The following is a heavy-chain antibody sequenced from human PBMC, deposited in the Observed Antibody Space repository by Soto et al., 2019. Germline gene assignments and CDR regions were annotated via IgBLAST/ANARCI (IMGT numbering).Heavy chain of an antibody. V-gene: IGHV1-18*01. D-gene: IGHD3-22*01. Sequence: GASVKVSCKASGYTFTSYGISWVRQAPGQGLEWMGWISTYNGNTNYAQKLKGRVTMTTDTSTSTAYMELRSLRSDDTAVYYCARDSGDAQMIVVVIAHFDYWGQGTLVTVSS. J-gene: IGHJ4*02. CDR1: GYTFTSYG. CDR2: ISTYNGNT. CDR3: ARDSGDAQMIVVVIAHFDY.